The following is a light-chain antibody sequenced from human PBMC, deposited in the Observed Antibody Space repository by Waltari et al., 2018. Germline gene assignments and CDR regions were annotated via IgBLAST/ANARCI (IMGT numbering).Light chain of an antibody. CDR2: EVT. CDR1: SSDVGGHNF. V-gene: IGLV2-8*01. Sequence: QSALTQPPSASGSPGQSVTISCTGTSSDVGGHNFVSWYQQHPGKAPKVIISEVTKRPPGVPDRFSGSKSGNTASLTVSGLQTEDEADYYCCSYAGSDTPYVFGTGTTVTVL. J-gene: IGLJ1*01. CDR3: CSYAGSDTPYV.